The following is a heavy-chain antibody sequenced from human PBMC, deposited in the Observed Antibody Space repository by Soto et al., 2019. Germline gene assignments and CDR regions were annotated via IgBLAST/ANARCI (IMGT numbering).Heavy chain of an antibody. V-gene: IGHV3-48*01. CDR2: ISSSSSTI. Sequence: LRLSCAASGFTFSSYSMNWVRQAPGKGLEWVSYISSSSSTIYYADSVKGRFTISRDNAKNSLYLQMNSLRAEDTAVYYCARDGGRYYYYYMDVWGKGTTVTVSS. CDR1: GFTFSSYS. J-gene: IGHJ6*03. CDR3: ARDGGRYYYYYMDV.